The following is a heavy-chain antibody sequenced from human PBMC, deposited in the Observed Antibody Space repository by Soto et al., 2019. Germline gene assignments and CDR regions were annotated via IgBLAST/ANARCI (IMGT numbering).Heavy chain of an antibody. D-gene: IGHD2-2*01. Sequence: QVQLVESGGGVVQPGRSLRLSCAASGFTFSSYAMHWVRQAPGKGLEWVAVISYDGSNKYYADSVKGRFTISRDNSKNTLYLQMNSLRAEDTAVYYCARDEFRYCISTSCYALGPFDYWGQGTLVTVSS. CDR3: ARDEFRYCISTSCYALGPFDY. CDR2: ISYDGSNK. CDR1: GFTFSSYA. J-gene: IGHJ4*02. V-gene: IGHV3-30-3*01.